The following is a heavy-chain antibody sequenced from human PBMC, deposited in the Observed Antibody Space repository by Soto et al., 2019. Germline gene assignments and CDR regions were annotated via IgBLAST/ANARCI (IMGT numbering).Heavy chain of an antibody. Sequence: QVHRQESGPGLVKPSQTLSITCTVSVGSISGGGYYWSWIRQHPGKGLEWIGSIYYSASTYYNPSLKSRVTISVDTSKNQFSLKLSSVTAADTAVYYCARVRGGGPFDDWGQGTLVTVSS. CDR3: ARVRGGGPFDD. V-gene: IGHV4-31*03. D-gene: IGHD1-26*01. CDR2: IYYSAST. J-gene: IGHJ4*02. CDR1: VGSISGGGYY.